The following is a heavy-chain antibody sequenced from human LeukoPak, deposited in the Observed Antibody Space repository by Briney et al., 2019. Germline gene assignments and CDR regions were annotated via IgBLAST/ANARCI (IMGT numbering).Heavy chain of an antibody. J-gene: IGHJ5*02. D-gene: IGHD4-17*01. V-gene: IGHV3-53*01. CDR1: GFSVSSNY. Sequence: PGGSLRLSCAVSGFSVSSNYWAWVRQAPGKGLEWVSLIYNDGRTYYADSVKGRFTISRDTSKNTVYFQMNGLRGEDTAVYYCARSYGDYANWFDPWGQGTLVTVSS. CDR3: ARSYGDYANWFDP. CDR2: IYNDGRT.